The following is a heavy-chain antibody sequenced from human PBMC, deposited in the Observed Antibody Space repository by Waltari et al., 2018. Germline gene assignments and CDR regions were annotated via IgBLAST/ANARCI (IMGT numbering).Heavy chain of an antibody. V-gene: IGHV3-23*01. CDR1: GFTFSNYA. CDR2: IINNGHSS. J-gene: IGHJ4*02. D-gene: IGHD2-21*02. CDR3: ARDECTGGDCYSHFHY. Sequence: EVHLLESGGGLIRPGGSLRLSCAASGFTFSNYAMSWVRQAPGKGLDGVSGIINNGHSSSSADSVKGRFTISRDNSKNTLYLQMENLRGEDTAVYYCARDECTGGDCYSHFHYWGQGTLVTVSS.